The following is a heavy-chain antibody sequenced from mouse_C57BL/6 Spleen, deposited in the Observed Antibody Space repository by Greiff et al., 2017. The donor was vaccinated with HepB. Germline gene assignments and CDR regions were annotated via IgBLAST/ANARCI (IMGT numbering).Heavy chain of an antibody. J-gene: IGHJ4*01. CDR2: ISSGGDYI. Sequence: EVHLVESGEGLVKPGGSLKLSCAASGFTFSSYAMSWVRQTPEKRLEWVAYISSGGDYIYYADTVKGRFTISRANARNTLYLQMSSLKSEDTAMYYCTRDTGDYYGSSYVGYAMDYWGQGTSVTVSS. CDR1: GFTFSSYA. V-gene: IGHV5-9-1*02. D-gene: IGHD1-1*01. CDR3: TRDTGDYYGSSYVGYAMDY.